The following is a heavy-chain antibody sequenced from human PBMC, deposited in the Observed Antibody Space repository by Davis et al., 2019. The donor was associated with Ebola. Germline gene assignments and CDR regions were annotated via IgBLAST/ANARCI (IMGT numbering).Heavy chain of an antibody. Sequence: PGGSLRLSCVASGFTFSTYWMHWVRQLPGKGLVWVSRINTDGGNTSYADSVEGRFTVSRDNAKNTLYVQMNSLRAEDTGIYYCGRVIFFPGIGMDIWGQGTTVTVSS. D-gene: IGHD1-14*01. V-gene: IGHV3-74*01. J-gene: IGHJ6*02. CDR2: INTDGGNT. CDR3: GRVIFFPGIGMDI. CDR1: GFTFSTYW.